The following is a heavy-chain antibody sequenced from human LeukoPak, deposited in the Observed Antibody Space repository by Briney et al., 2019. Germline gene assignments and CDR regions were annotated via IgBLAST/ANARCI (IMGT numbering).Heavy chain of an antibody. J-gene: IGHJ4*02. Sequence: SETLSLTCTVSGGSISSSNWWSWVRQPPGKGLEWIGELYHSGSTNYNPSLKSRVTISVDKSKNQFSLKLTSVTAADTAVHYCARYSSGWYGGYYFDYWGQGTLVTVSS. CDR3: ARYSSGWYGGYYFDY. D-gene: IGHD6-19*01. V-gene: IGHV4-4*02. CDR1: GGSISSSNW. CDR2: LYHSGST.